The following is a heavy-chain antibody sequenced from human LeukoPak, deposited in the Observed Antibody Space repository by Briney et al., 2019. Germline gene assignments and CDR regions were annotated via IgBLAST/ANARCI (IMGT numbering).Heavy chain of an antibody. CDR2: IFYSGST. CDR1: GGSISTSNYY. D-gene: IGHD3-22*01. V-gene: IGHV4-39*02. CDR3: ARDSITMIVRDFDY. Sequence: PSETLSLTCTVSGGSISTSNYYWGWIRQPPGKGLEWIGNIFYSGSTYYNPSLKSRVTISVDTSKNQFSLKLSSVTAADTAVYYCARDSITMIVRDFDYWGQGTLVTVSS. J-gene: IGHJ4*02.